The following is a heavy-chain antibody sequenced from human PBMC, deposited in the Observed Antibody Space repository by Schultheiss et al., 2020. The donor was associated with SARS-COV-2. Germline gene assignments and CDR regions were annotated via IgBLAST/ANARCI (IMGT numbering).Heavy chain of an antibody. V-gene: IGHV3-30*04. Sequence: GGSLRLSCAASGFTFDDYAMHWVRQAPGKGLEWVAVISYDGSNKYYADSVKGRFTISRDNAKNSLYLQMNSLRAEDTALYYCAKDYRQDYYDSSGYFVSAFDIWGQGTMVTVSS. CDR1: GFTFDDYA. CDR2: ISYDGSNK. J-gene: IGHJ3*02. D-gene: IGHD3-22*01. CDR3: AKDYRQDYYDSSGYFVSAFDI.